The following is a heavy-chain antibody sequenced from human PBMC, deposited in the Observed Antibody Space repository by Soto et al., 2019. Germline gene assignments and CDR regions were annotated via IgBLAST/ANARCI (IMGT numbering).Heavy chain of an antibody. CDR1: GGSISSSSYY. D-gene: IGHD6-19*01. J-gene: IGHJ6*02. Sequence: PSETLSLTCTVSGGSISSSSYYWGWIRQPPGKGMEWIGSIYYSGSTYYNPSLKSRVTISVDTSKNQFSLKLSSVTAADTAVYYRARRKEWLVPVYGMDVWGQGTTVTVSS. CDR2: IYYSGST. CDR3: ARRKEWLVPVYGMDV. V-gene: IGHV4-39*01.